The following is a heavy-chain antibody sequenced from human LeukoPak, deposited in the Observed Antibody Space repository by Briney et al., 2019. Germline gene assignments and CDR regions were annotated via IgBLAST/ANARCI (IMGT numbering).Heavy chain of an antibody. CDR2: IYHSGST. J-gene: IGHJ5*02. D-gene: IGHD1-7*01. Sequence: PSETLSLTCTVSGYSISSGYYWGWIRPPPGKGLEWIGSIYHSGSTYYNPSLKSRVTISVDTSKNQFSLKLSSVTAADTAVYYCARDGTTTWFDPWGQGTLVTVSS. V-gene: IGHV4-38-2*02. CDR3: ARDGTTTWFDP. CDR1: GYSISSGYY.